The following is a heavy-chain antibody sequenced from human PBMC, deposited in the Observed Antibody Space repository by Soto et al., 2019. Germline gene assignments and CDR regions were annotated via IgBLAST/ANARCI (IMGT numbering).Heavy chain of an antibody. J-gene: IGHJ4*02. Sequence: QVQLVQSGAEVKKPGASVKVSCKASGYTFTSYYMHWVRQAPGQGLEWMGIINPSGGSTSYAQKFQGSVTMTRDTSTSTVYMELSSLRAEDTAVYYCARGYYYDSSGYYGHHYYFDYWGQGTLVTVSS. CDR2: INPSGGST. D-gene: IGHD3-22*01. CDR1: GYTFTSYY. CDR3: ARGYYYDSSGYYGHHYYFDY. V-gene: IGHV1-46*01.